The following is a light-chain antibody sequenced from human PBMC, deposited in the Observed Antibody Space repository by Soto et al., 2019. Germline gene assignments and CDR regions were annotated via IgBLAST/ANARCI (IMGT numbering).Light chain of an antibody. CDR1: STDPATYDL. J-gene: IGLJ3*02. V-gene: IGLV2-14*02. CDR2: EVA. Sequence: QSALTQPASVSGSPGQSITISCTGTSTDPATYDLVSWYQQHPGKAPQLIIYEVAKRPSGVSARFSGSQSGDTASLTISGLQAADEAYYYCNSYTSNNTRVFGGGTKVTVL. CDR3: NSYTSNNTRV.